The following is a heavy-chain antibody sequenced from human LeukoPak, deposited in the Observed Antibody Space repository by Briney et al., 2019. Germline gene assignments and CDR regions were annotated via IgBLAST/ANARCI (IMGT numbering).Heavy chain of an antibody. CDR1: GDSFSGYY. J-gene: IGHJ4*02. V-gene: IGHV4-34*01. CDR2: INHRGST. D-gene: IGHD2-8*01. CDR3: ARSWAGMYYPFYYFDY. Sequence: PSETLSLTCADYGDSFSGYYWSWIRQPPGKGLEWIAEINHRGSTHYNPSLKSRVNISADTSKSQFSLNLDSVTAADTAVYYCARSWAGMYYPFYYFDYWGQGSLVTVSS.